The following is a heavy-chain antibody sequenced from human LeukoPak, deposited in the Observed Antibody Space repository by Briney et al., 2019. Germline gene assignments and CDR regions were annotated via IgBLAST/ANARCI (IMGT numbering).Heavy chain of an antibody. J-gene: IGHJ5*02. CDR2: MYSGGDT. CDR3: ARDAPQVPAAGVLAS. CDR1: GFIVSDNY. V-gene: IGHV3-53*01. D-gene: IGHD6-13*01. Sequence: GGSLRLSCAASGFIVSDNYMSWVRQAPGKGLEWVSVMYSGGDTYYANSVKGRFTFSRDISKNTLYLQMNGLRTEDTAMYYCARDAPQVPAAGVLASWGQGTLVTVPS.